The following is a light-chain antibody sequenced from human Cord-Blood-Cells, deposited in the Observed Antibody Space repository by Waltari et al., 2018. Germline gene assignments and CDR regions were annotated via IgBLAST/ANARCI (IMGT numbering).Light chain of an antibody. Sequence: DIQTTQSPSSLSASVGHRVPITCRASQSISSYLNWYQQKPGKAPKLLIYAASSLQRGVPSRFSGSGSETEFTLTISSLQPEDFATYYCQQSYSTPPYTFGQGTKLEIK. V-gene: IGKV1-39*01. J-gene: IGKJ2*01. CDR2: AAS. CDR1: QSISSY. CDR3: QQSYSTPPYT.